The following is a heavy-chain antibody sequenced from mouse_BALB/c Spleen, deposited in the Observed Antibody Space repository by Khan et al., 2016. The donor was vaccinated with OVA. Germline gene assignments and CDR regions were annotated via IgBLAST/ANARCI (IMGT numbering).Heavy chain of an antibody. CDR3: ARDYWDVFAY. Sequence: QLSGAELVKPGASVKLSCTASGFNIKDTYMHWVKQRPEQGLEWIGRIDPANGNTKYDPKFQGKATITADTSSNTAYLQLSSLTSEDTAVYYCARDYWDVFAYWGQGTLVTVSA. CDR1: GFNIKDTY. V-gene: IGHV14-3*02. J-gene: IGHJ3*01. CDR2: IDPANGNT. D-gene: IGHD4-1*01.